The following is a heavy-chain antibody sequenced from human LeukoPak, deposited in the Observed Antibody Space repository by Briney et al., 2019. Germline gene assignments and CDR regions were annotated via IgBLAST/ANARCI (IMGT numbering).Heavy chain of an antibody. V-gene: IGHV4-4*07. CDR2: IYSSGST. J-gene: IGHJ6*03. CDR1: GGSISSYY. Sequence: PSETLSLTCTVSGGSISSYYWSWIRQPAGKGLEWIGRIYSSGSTNYNPSLKSRVTMSVDTSKNQFSLKLSSVPAADTAVYYCAREYTVTTPDYNYYMDVWGKGTTVTVSS. D-gene: IGHD4-11*01. CDR3: AREYTVTTPDYNYYMDV.